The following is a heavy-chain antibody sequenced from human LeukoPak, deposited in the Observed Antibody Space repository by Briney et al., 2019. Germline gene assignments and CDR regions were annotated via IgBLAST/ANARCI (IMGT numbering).Heavy chain of an antibody. Sequence: GGCLRLSCAASGFTFSSYSMNWVRQAPGKGLEWVSSISRSSRHLYYADSVKGRFTISRDDAKNSVYLQMNSLRADETAVYYCVRDFDTVTTAYLQLWGQGTLVTVSS. J-gene: IGHJ1*01. CDR2: ISRSSRHL. CDR1: GFTFSSYS. CDR3: VRDFDTVTTAYLQL. D-gene: IGHD4-17*01. V-gene: IGHV3-21*01.